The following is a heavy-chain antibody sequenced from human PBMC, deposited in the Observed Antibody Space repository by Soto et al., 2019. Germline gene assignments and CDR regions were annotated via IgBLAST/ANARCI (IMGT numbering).Heavy chain of an antibody. CDR3: ARSYYDILTGYYQYGMDV. V-gene: IGHV1-69*02. D-gene: IGHD3-9*01. J-gene: IGHJ6*02. Sequence: SVNVSCKASGGTFSSYTISWVRQAPGQGLEWMGRIIPILGIANYAQKFQGRVTITADKSTSTAYMELSSLRSEDTAVYYCARSYYDILTGYYQYGMDVWGQGTTVTVSS. CDR2: IIPILGIA. CDR1: GGTFSSYT.